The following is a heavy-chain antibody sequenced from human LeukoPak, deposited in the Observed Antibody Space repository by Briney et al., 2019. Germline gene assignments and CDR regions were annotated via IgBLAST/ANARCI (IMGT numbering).Heavy chain of an antibody. CDR3: AREEGADDSSGYAFDI. Sequence: PSETLSLTCTVSGGSISSGGYYWRWIRQPPGKGVEWIGYICHSGITCYNPSLKSRVTISVDTSKNQFSLKLSSVTAADTAVYYCAREEGADDSSGYAFDIWGQGTMVTVSS. CDR2: ICHSGIT. D-gene: IGHD3-22*01. CDR1: GGSISSGGYY. V-gene: IGHV4-30-2*01. J-gene: IGHJ3*02.